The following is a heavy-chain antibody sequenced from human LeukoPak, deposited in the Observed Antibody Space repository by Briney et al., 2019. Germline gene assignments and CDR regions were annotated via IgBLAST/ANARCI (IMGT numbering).Heavy chain of an antibody. Sequence: GGSLRLSCAASGFTFSTYWMSWLRQAPGKGLEWVANIKQDGSEKYYVDSVEGRFTISRDNAKNSLFLQLNSLRAEDTAVYYCARMTGGLRDYWGQGTLVTVSS. CDR2: IKQDGSEK. CDR1: GFTFSTYW. V-gene: IGHV3-7*05. D-gene: IGHD2-15*01. J-gene: IGHJ4*02. CDR3: ARMTGGLRDY.